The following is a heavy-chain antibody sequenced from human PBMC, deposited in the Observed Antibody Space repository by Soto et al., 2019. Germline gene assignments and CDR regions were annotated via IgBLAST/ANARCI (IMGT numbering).Heavy chain of an antibody. CDR3: AIGRAAAGIFWFDP. Sequence: QVQLQESGPGLVKPSETLSLTCTVSGGSISSYYWSWIRQPPGKGLEWIGYIYYSWSTNYNPSLKSRVTISADTSKNQFSLKLSSVTAADTAVYYCAIGRAAAGIFWFDPWGQGTLVTVSS. CDR1: GGSISSYY. V-gene: IGHV4-59*08. J-gene: IGHJ5*02. D-gene: IGHD6-13*01. CDR2: IYYSWST.